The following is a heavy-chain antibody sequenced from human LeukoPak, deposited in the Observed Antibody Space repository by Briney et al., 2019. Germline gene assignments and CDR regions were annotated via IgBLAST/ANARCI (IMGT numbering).Heavy chain of an antibody. CDR2: IYYSGST. V-gene: IGHV4-39*07. J-gene: IGHJ5*02. CDR3: ARSPYGSGSYYRFGWFDP. CDR1: SGSISSSSYY. Sequence: SETLSLTCTVSSGSISSSSYYWGWIRQPPGKGLEWIGSIYYSGSTYYNPSLKSRVTISVDTSKNQFSLKLSSVTAADTAVYYCARSPYGSGSYYRFGWFDPWGQGTLVTVSS. D-gene: IGHD3-10*01.